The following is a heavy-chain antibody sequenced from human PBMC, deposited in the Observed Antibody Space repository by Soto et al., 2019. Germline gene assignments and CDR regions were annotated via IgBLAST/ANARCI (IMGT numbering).Heavy chain of an antibody. V-gene: IGHV1-18*01. J-gene: IGHJ4*02. Sequence: QVHLVQSGAEVKKPGASVKVSCKGSGYAFTTYGITWVRQAPGQGLEWMGWISAHNGNTNYAQKLQGRVTVTRDTYTSTAYMELRGLRSDDTAVYYCARGRYGDYWGQGALVTVSS. CDR3: ARGRYGDY. D-gene: IGHD1-1*01. CDR2: ISAHNGNT. CDR1: GYAFTTYG.